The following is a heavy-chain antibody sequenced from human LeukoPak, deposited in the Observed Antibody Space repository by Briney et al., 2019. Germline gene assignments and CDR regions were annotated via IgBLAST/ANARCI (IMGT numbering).Heavy chain of an antibody. Sequence: PSETLSLTCIVSGGSISSSSYYWGWIRQHPGKGLEWIGYIYYSGSTYYNPSLKSRVTISVDTSKNQFSLKLSSVTAADTAVYYCARTDSSSLLDYWGQGTLVTVSS. CDR2: IYYSGST. J-gene: IGHJ4*02. CDR1: GGSISSSSYY. V-gene: IGHV4-31*03. D-gene: IGHD6-6*01. CDR3: ARTDSSSLLDY.